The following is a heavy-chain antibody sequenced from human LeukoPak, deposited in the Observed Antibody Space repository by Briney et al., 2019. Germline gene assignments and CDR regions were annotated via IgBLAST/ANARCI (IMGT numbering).Heavy chain of an antibody. D-gene: IGHD1-14*01. Sequence: GGSLRLSCAASGFTVSSNYMSWVRQAPGKGLEWVSVIYSGGSTYYADSVKGRFTISRDNAKNSLYLQMNSLRAEDTAVYYCARESEDRGRAFDIWGQGTMVTVSS. CDR1: GFTVSSNY. CDR3: ARESEDRGRAFDI. CDR2: IYSGGST. J-gene: IGHJ3*02. V-gene: IGHV3-66*01.